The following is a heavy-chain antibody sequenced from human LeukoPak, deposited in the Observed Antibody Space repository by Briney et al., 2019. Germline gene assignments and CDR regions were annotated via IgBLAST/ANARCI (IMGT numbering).Heavy chain of an antibody. CDR3: ARGPNYVWGSYRYFDY. J-gene: IGHJ4*02. D-gene: IGHD3-16*02. CDR1: GGSISSYY. Sequence: SETLSLTCTVSGGSISSYYWSWIRQPPGKGLEWIGYIYYSGSTNYNPSLKSRVTISVDTSKNQFSLKLSSVTAADTAVYYCARGPNYVWGSYRYFDYWGQGTLVTVSS. V-gene: IGHV4-59*08. CDR2: IYYSGST.